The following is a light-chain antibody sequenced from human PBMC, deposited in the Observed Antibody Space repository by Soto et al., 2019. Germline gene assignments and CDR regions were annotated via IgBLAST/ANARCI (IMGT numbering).Light chain of an antibody. Sequence: EIVLTQSLATLSLSPGERATLSCRASQSVSSYLAWYQQKPGQAPRLLIYDASNRATGIPARFSGSGSGTDFTLTISSLEPEDFAVYYCQQRSNWPSFGGGTKAEIK. CDR3: QQRSNWPS. J-gene: IGKJ4*01. CDR1: QSVSSY. V-gene: IGKV3-11*01. CDR2: DAS.